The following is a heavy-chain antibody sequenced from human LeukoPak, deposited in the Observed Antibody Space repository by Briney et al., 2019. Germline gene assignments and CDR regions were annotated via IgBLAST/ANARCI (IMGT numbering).Heavy chain of an antibody. CDR3: AAYYDFWSGYYF. V-gene: IGHV4-59*01. CDR1: GGSISSYY. J-gene: IGHJ4*02. D-gene: IGHD3-3*01. Sequence: SETLSLTCTVSGGSISSYYWSWIRQPPGKGLEWIGYIYYSGSANYNPSLKSRVTISVDTSKNQFSLKLSSVTAADTAVYYCAAYYDFWSGYYFWGQGTLVTVSS. CDR2: IYYSGSA.